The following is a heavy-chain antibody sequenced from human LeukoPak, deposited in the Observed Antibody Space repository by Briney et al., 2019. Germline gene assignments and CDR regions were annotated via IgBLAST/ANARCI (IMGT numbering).Heavy chain of an antibody. J-gene: IGHJ4*02. CDR3: ARDSGANPLWFGELCY. CDR2: ISSSGSTI. CDR1: GFTFSDYY. Sequence: GGSLRLSCAASGFTFSDYYMSWIRQAPGKGLEWVSYISSSGSTIYYADSVKGRFTISRDNAKNSLYLQMNSLRAEDTAVYYCARDSGANPLWFGELCYWGQGTLVTVSS. V-gene: IGHV3-11*01. D-gene: IGHD3-10*01.